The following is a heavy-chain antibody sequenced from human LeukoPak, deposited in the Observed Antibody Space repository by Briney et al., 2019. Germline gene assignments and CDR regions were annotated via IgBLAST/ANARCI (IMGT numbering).Heavy chain of an antibody. Sequence: SETLSLTCTVSGGSISTYYWSWIRQPPGKGLEWIGYIYASGSTNYNPSLKSRVTISVDTSKNQFSLKLSTVTAADTAVYYCARTCSSSSCYMVHWGLGTLVTVSS. J-gene: IGHJ3*01. D-gene: IGHD2-2*02. V-gene: IGHV4-4*09. CDR1: GGSISTYY. CDR2: IYASGST. CDR3: ARTCSSSSCYMVH.